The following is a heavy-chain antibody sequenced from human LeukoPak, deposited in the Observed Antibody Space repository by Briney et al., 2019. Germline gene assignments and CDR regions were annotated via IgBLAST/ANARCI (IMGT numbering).Heavy chain of an antibody. V-gene: IGHV3-74*01. J-gene: IGHJ1*01. Sequence: GGSLRLSCAASGFTFSSYWMHWVRQAPGKGLVWVSRINTDGSSTSYADSVKGRFTISRDNAKNSLYLQMNSLRAEDTAVYYCARDPGGYYGSGVSEYFQHWGQGTLVTVSS. CDR1: GFTFSSYW. CDR3: ARDPGGYYGSGVSEYFQH. CDR2: INTDGSST. D-gene: IGHD3-10*01.